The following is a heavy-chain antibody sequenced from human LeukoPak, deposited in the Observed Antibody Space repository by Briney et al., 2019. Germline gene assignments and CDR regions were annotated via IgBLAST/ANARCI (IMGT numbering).Heavy chain of an antibody. D-gene: IGHD1-14*01. CDR1: GGSLSSGGYY. Sequence: SETLSLTCTVSGGSLSSGGYYWGCIRKHPGMGLEWIGSIYYSRSTYYTPSLKSRVNISVDTSKSQFALNLTSVTAADTAVYYCARVSSARNGFDYWGQGTLVTVSS. V-gene: IGHV4-31*03. CDR2: IYYSRST. J-gene: IGHJ4*02. CDR3: ARVSSARNGFDY.